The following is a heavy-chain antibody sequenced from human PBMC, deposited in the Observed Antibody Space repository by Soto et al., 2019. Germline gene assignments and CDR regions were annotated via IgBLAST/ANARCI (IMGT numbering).Heavy chain of an antibody. CDR1: GYTFTSHG. CDR3: ARDHPSSGSEFYYYGMDV. J-gene: IGHJ6*02. V-gene: IGHV1-18*04. CDR2: ISANNGNT. D-gene: IGHD3-10*01. Sequence: ASVKVSCKASGYTFTSHGISWVRQAPGQGLEWMGWISANNGNTDYAQKFQGRVTMTTDTSTSTAYVEVRSLRSDDAAVYYCARDHPSSGSEFYYYGMDVWGQGTTVTVSS.